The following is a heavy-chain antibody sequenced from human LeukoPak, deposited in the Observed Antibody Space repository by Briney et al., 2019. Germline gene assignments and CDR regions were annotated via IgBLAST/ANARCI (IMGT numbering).Heavy chain of an antibody. CDR2: LGTIGDT. CDR1: GFTFSSYD. D-gene: IGHD1-7*01. CDR3: ARGLDGNYTRGAFDI. Sequence: PGGSLRLSCAASGFTFSSYDMHWVRQATGKGLEWVSALGTIGDTYYPDSVKGRFTISRENATNSLYLQMNSLRAGDTAVYYCARGLDGNYTRGAFDIWGQGTMVTVSS. J-gene: IGHJ3*02. V-gene: IGHV3-13*01.